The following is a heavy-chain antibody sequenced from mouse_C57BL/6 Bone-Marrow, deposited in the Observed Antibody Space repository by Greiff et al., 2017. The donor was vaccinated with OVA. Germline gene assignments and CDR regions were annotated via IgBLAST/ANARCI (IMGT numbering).Heavy chain of an antibody. CDR2: INPGSGGT. CDR1: GYAFTNYL. J-gene: IGHJ2*01. CDR3: ARGFWTTVFDY. Sequence: QVQLQQSGAELVRPGTSVKVSCKASGYAFTNYLIEWVKQRPGQGLEWIGVINPGSGGTNYNEKFKGKATLTADKSSSTAYMQLSSLTSEDSAVYFCARGFWTTVFDYWGQGTTLTVSS. D-gene: IGHD1-1*01. V-gene: IGHV1-54*01.